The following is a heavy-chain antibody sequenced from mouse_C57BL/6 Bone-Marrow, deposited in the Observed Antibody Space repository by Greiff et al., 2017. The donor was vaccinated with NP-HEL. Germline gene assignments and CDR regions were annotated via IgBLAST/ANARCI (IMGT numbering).Heavy chain of an antibody. CDR2: IDPSDSYT. CDR3: ARGDDYDPGGFAY. J-gene: IGHJ3*01. CDR1: GYTFTSYW. Sequence: QVQLKQPGAELVMPGASVKLSCKASGYTFTSYWMHWVKQRPGQGLEWIGEIDPSDSYTNYNQKFKGKSTLTVDKSSSTAYMQLSSLTSEDSAVYYCARGDDYDPGGFAYWGQGTLVTVSA. V-gene: IGHV1-69*01. D-gene: IGHD2-4*01.